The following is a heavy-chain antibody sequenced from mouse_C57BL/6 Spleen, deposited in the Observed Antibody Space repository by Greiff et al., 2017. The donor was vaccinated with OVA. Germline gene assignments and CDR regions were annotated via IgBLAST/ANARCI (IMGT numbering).Heavy chain of an antibody. Sequence: EVHLVESGGGLVQPKGSLKLSCAASGFSFNTYAMNWVRQAPGKGLEWVARIRSKSNNYATYYADSVKDRFTISRDDSESMLYLQMNNLKTEDTAMYYCVVDYYGSGFAYWGQGTLVTVSA. CDR1: GFSFNTYA. D-gene: IGHD1-1*01. J-gene: IGHJ3*01. CDR2: IRSKSNNYAT. V-gene: IGHV10-1*01. CDR3: VVDYYGSGFAY.